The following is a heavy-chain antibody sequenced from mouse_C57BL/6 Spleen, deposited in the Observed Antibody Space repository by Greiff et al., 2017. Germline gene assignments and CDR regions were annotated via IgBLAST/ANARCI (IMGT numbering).Heavy chain of an antibody. V-gene: IGHV14-1*01. D-gene: IGHD1-1*01. Sequence: EVQLQQSGAELVRPGASVKLSCTASGFNIKDYYMNWVKQRPEQGLEWIGRIDPEDGDTEYAPKFQGKATVTADTSSNTAYLQLSSLTSEDAAVYYYTVIATVNFDVWGTGTTVTVSS. J-gene: IGHJ1*03. CDR1: GFNIKDYY. CDR3: TVIATVNFDV. CDR2: IDPEDGDT.